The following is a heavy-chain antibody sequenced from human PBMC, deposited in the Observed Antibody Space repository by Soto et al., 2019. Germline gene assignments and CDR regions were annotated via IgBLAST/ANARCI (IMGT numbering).Heavy chain of an antibody. CDR3: VRHSSNTVAACGPFDP. J-gene: IGHJ5*02. CDR1: GYEFTTKW. D-gene: IGHD6-25*01. Sequence: GESLKISCQGSGYEFTTKWIIWVRQMPGKGLEWVGRVAPRDSYTEYNPSFRGPVIISVDRSVSTVYLEWSSLKASDSATYYCVRHSSNTVAACGPFDPWGQGTPVTVSS. V-gene: IGHV5-10-1*01. CDR2: VAPRDSYT.